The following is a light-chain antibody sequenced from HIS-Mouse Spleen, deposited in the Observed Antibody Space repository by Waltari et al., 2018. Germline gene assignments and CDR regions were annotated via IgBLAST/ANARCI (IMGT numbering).Light chain of an antibody. J-gene: IGLJ2*01. CDR3: SSYTSSSFNVV. CDR2: DDS. V-gene: IGLV2-14*03. CDR1: SSDVGGYNY. Sequence: QPVRTQTASVSGSPGQSLTISRSGTSSDVGGYNYVSWYQQHRGQAPKLMIYDDSNRPSRVSNRFSGSKSGNTASLTISGLQAEDEADYYCSSYTSSSFNVVFGGGTKLTVL.